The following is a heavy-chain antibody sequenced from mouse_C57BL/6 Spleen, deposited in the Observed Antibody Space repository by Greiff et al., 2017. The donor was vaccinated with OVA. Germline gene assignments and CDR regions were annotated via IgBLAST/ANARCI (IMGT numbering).Heavy chain of an antibody. CDR2: IDPETGGT. Sequence: VQLQQSGAELVRPGASVTLSCKASGYTFTDYEMHWVKQTPVHGLEWIGAIDPETGGTAYNQKFKGQAILTADKSSSTAYMELRSLTSEDSAVYYCTREGITHGGFAYGGKGTLVTVS. V-gene: IGHV1-15*01. CDR1: GYTFTDYE. CDR3: TREGITHGGFAY. J-gene: IGHJ3*01. D-gene: IGHD1-2*01.